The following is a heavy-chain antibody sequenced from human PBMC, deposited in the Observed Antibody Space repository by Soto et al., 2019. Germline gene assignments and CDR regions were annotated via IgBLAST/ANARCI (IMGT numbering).Heavy chain of an antibody. D-gene: IGHD1-1*01. CDR2: VYGRDDK. J-gene: IGHJ4*02. CDR1: GFSLTTRAVA. V-gene: IGHV2-5*04. Sequence: QITLQESGPTRVKPTQTLTLTCTFSGFSLTTRAVAVGWIRHPPGKALEWLAIVYGRDDKYYSQALNSRLTITKDNPKNQVVLTLTDMDPVDTDTYSCVRQYDPHYFDFWGQGSLVTVSS. CDR3: VRQYDPHYFDF.